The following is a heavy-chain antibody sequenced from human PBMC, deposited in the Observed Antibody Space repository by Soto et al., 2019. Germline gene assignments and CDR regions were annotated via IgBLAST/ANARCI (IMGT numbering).Heavy chain of an antibody. Sequence: SETLSLTCAAYGGSFSGYYWTWIRQPPGKGLEWIGEINHSGSTYYNPSLKSRVTISVDRSKNQFSLKLSSVTAADTAVYYCARVPDYWGQGTLVSVS. J-gene: IGHJ4*02. CDR1: GGSFSGYY. CDR2: INHSGST. CDR3: ARVPDY. V-gene: IGHV4-34*01.